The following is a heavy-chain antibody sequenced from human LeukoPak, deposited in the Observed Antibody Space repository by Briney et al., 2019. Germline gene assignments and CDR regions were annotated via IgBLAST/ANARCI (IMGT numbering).Heavy chain of an antibody. CDR3: AKENWGYNWKYDSSGSGINY. CDR2: ISGGGGST. D-gene: IGHD3-22*01. V-gene: IGHV3-23*01. CDR1: GFTFSSYA. Sequence: GGSLRLSCAVSGFTFSSYAMSWVRQAPGKGLEWVSTISGGGGSTYYSDSVKGRFTISRDNSKNTLYLQMNSLRAEDTAIYYCAKENWGYNWKYDSSGSGINYWGQGTLVTFSS. J-gene: IGHJ4*02.